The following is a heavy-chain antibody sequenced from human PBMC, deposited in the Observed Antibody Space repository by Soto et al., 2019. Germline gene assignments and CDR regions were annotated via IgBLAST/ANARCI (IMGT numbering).Heavy chain of an antibody. CDR1: GFTFSYYW. J-gene: IGHJ4*02. D-gene: IGHD1-1*01. CDR2: IKEDGTEK. Sequence: EVQLVESGGDLVQPGESLRLSCAASGFTFSYYWMSWVRQGPGEGLEWVANIKEDGTEKYYVDSVKGRFTISRDNAKNSLYLQMKSLRAEDTAVYYCARGITTGGDYWGQGTLVTVSS. CDR3: ARGITTGGDY. V-gene: IGHV3-7*01.